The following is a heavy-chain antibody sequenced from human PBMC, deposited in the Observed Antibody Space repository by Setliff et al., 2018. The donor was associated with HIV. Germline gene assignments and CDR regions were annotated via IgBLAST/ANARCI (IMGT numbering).Heavy chain of an antibody. CDR3: ARRVILSYGYYFDY. V-gene: IGHV4-61*09. D-gene: IGHD3-16*02. CDR2: IHTGGST. Sequence: SETLSLTCIVSGGSISSGSYYWTWIRQPAGKGLEWIGHIHTGGSTDYNPSLKSRVTISVDTSKNQFSLKLSSVTAADTAVYHCARRVILSYGYYFDYWGQGILVTVSS. J-gene: IGHJ4*02. CDR1: GGSISSGSYY.